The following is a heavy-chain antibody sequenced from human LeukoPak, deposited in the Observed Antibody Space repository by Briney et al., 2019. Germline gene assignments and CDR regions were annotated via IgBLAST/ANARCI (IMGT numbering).Heavy chain of an antibody. D-gene: IGHD4-23*01. V-gene: IGHV3-23*01. CDR3: AKLGNSNPLRLPFDY. CDR2: ITGTGGST. CDR1: GFTFSSYA. Sequence: GGSLRLSCAASGFTFSSYAMSWVRQAPGKGLEWVSTITGTGGSTYYADSVRGRFIISRDNSKNTLYLQMNSLRAEDTAVYYCAKLGNSNPLRLPFDYWGQGTLVTVSS. J-gene: IGHJ4*02.